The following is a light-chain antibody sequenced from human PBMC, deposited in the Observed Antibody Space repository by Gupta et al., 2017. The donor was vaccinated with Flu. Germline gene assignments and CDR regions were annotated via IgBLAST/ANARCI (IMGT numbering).Light chain of an antibody. Sequence: SVLTQPPSASRPPGQRVTISCSGSSSNIGSNTVNWYQQHPGTAPKLLIFSNNQRLSGGTARVGGSTSGNAASMAISGLQAEEEDEYYCDEWDDILNGRGYVFGTGTKVTVL. CDR3: DEWDDILNGRGYV. J-gene: IGLJ1*01. V-gene: IGLV1-44*01. CDR2: SNN. CDR1: SSNIGSNT.